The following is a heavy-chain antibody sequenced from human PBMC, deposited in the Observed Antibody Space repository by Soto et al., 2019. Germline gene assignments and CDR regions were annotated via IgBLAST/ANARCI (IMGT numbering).Heavy chain of an antibody. D-gene: IGHD3-3*01. V-gene: IGHV1-18*01. Sequence: QVQLVQSGAEVKKPGASVKVSCKASGYTFTSYGISWVRQAPGQGLEWMGWISAYNGNTNYAQKLQGRVTMTTDTSTSTASMELRSLRSDDTAVYYCARDITIFGVVIPPGDYWGQGTLVTVSS. CDR2: ISAYNGNT. J-gene: IGHJ4*02. CDR1: GYTFTSYG. CDR3: ARDITIFGVVIPPGDY.